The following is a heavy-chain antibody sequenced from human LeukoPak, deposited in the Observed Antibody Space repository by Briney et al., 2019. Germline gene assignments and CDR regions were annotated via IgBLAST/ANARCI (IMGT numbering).Heavy chain of an antibody. D-gene: IGHD6-13*01. J-gene: IGHJ6*02. CDR2: MNPNSGNT. CDR1: GYTFTSYD. Sequence: ASVKVSCKASGYTFTSYDINWVRQATGQGLEWMGWMNPNSGNTGYAQKFQGRVTMTRNTSISTAYMELSSLRSEDTAVYYCARGRAAADDYYYYGMDVCGQGTTVTVSS. CDR3: ARGRAAADDYYYYGMDV. V-gene: IGHV1-8*01.